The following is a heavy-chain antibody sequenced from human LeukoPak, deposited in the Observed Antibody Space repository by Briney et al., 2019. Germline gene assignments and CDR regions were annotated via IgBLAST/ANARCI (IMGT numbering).Heavy chain of an antibody. CDR2: ISSSGSTI. D-gene: IGHD3-22*01. J-gene: IGHJ4*02. Sequence: GGSLRLSCAASGFTFSSYEMNWVRQAPGKGLEWVSYISSSGSTIYYADSVKGRFTISRDNSKNTLYLQMNSLRAEDTAVYYCAKHQYDSSGYLDYWGQGTLVTVSS. CDR3: AKHQYDSSGYLDY. V-gene: IGHV3-48*03. CDR1: GFTFSSYE.